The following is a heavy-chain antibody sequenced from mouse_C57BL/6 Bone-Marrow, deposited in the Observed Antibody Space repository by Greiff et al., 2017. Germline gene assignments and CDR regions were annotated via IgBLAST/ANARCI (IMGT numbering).Heavy chain of an antibody. CDR3: ARADYYGSSYWYFDV. V-gene: IGHV1-59*01. J-gene: IGHJ1*03. Sequence: QVQLQQPGAELVRPGTSVKLSCKASGYTFTSYWMHWVKQRPGQGLEWIGVFDPSDSYTNYNQKFKGKATLTVDTSSSTAYMQLSSRTSEDSAVYYCARADYYGSSYWYFDVWGTGTTVTVAS. CDR2: FDPSDSYT. CDR1: GYTFTSYW. D-gene: IGHD1-1*01.